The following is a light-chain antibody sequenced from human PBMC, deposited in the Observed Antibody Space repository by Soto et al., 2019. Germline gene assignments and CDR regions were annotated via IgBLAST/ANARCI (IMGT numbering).Light chain of an antibody. CDR1: QSISSW. CDR2: DAS. J-gene: IGKJ1*01. Sequence: IPMTQSPSTLSASVGDGVTITCRSSQSISSWLAWYQQKPGKAPKVLIYDASSLESGVPSRFSGSGSGTEFSLTISSLQPDDFETYYCQKYNHYWKVGQGTNVDIK. V-gene: IGKV1-5*01. CDR3: QKYNHYWK.